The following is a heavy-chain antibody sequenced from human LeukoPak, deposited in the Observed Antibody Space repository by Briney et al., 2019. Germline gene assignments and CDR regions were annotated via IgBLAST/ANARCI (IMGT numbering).Heavy chain of an antibody. J-gene: IGHJ6*03. CDR3: ARHDSRSSVWTEYYYYYYYMDV. V-gene: IGHV1-46*01. Sequence: ASVKVSCKASGYTFTSYYMHWVRQAPGQGLEWMGIINPCDGSTTYAQKLQGRVTMTTDTSTSTVYMELSSLRSEDTAVYYCARHDSRSSVWTEYYYYYYYMDVWGKGTTVTVS. D-gene: IGHD6-6*01. CDR2: INPCDGST. CDR1: GYTFTSYY.